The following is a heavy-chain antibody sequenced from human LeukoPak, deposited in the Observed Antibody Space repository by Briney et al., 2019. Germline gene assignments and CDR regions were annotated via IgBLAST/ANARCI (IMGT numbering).Heavy chain of an antibody. CDR3: ARDYSYCGGDCYSFYYYYYGMDV. Sequence: GASVKVSCKASGGTFSSYAISWVRQAPGQGLEWMGRIIPILGIANYAQKFQGRVTITADKSTSTAYMELSSLRSEDTAVYYCARDYSYCGGDCYSFYYYYYGMDVWGQGTTVTVSS. CDR1: GGTFSSYA. D-gene: IGHD2-21*02. V-gene: IGHV1-69*04. CDR2: IIPILGIA. J-gene: IGHJ6*02.